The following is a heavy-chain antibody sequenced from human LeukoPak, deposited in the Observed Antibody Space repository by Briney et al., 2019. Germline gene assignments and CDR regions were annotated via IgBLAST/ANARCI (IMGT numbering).Heavy chain of an antibody. D-gene: IGHD2-21*02. CDR1: GFSFNNFG. V-gene: IGHV3-30*18. J-gene: IGHJ4*02. CDR2: VSYDGSDE. CDR3: AKGYDERLLTTRPLDY. Sequence: GGSLRLSCAASGFSFNNFGMHWVRQAPGKGLEWVAVVSYDGSDEYYADSVKGRFTISRDNSKNTVHLQMNSLRAEDTAVYFCAKGYDERLLTTRPLDYWGQGTLVTVSS.